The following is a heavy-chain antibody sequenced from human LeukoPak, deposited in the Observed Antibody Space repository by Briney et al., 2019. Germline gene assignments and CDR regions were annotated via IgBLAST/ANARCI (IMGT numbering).Heavy chain of an antibody. CDR3: AKDEWGGEAVRAAIFPVNYYYYYGMDV. V-gene: IGHV3-23*01. CDR2: ISGSGGST. Sequence: GGSLRLSCAASGFTFSSYAMSWVRQAPGKGLEWVSAISGSGGSTSYADSVKGRFTISRDNSKNTLYLQMNSLRAEDTAVYYCAKDEWGGEAVRAAIFPVNYYYYYGMDVWGQGTTVTVSS. CDR1: GFTFSSYA. D-gene: IGHD2-2*01. J-gene: IGHJ6*02.